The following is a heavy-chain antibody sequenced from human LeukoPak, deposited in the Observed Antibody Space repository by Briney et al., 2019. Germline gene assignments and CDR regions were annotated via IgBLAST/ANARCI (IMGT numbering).Heavy chain of an antibody. Sequence: SETLSLTCTVSGGSISSYYWSWIRQPAGKGLEWIGSIYYSGSTYYNPSLKSRVTISVDTSKNQFSLKLSSVTAADTAVYYCARRIPTMVRGVIIIYYYYMDVWGKGTTVTVSS. CDR1: GGSISSYY. CDR3: ARRIPTMVRGVIIIYYYYMDV. D-gene: IGHD3-10*01. CDR2: IYYSGST. V-gene: IGHV4-59*05. J-gene: IGHJ6*03.